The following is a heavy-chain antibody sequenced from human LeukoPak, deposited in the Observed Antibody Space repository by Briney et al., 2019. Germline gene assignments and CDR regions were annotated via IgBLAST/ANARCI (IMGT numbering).Heavy chain of an antibody. Sequence: ASVKVSCKASGYTFTSYDINWVRQATGQGLEWMGWMNPNSGNTGYAQKFQGRVTMTRNTSISTAYMELSSLRSDDTAVYYCARDVGFRMVRGVMSDYWGQGTLVTVSS. J-gene: IGHJ4*02. CDR1: GYTFTSYD. CDR3: ARDVGFRMVRGVMSDY. CDR2: MNPNSGNT. V-gene: IGHV1-8*01. D-gene: IGHD3-10*01.